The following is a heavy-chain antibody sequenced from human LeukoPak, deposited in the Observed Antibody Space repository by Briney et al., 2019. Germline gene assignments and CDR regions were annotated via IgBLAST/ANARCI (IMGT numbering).Heavy chain of an antibody. CDR3: ARDMVRGVRGAFDI. V-gene: IGHV1-69*06. J-gene: IGHJ3*02. Sequence: EASVKVSCMASGGTFSSYAISWVRQAPGQGLEWMGGIIPIFGTANYAQKFQGRVTITADKSTSTAYMELSSLRSEDTAVYYCARDMVRGVRGAFDIWGQGTMVTVSS. CDR1: GGTFSSYA. CDR2: IIPIFGTA. D-gene: IGHD3-10*01.